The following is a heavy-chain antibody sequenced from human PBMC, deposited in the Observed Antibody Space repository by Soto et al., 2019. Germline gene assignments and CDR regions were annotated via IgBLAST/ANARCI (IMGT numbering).Heavy chain of an antibody. Sequence: QEQLVQSGAEVKKSGSSVKVSCKDTGGLFSSYAVSWVRQAPGQGLEWMGGIIPVFDTVYYAQKFQGRVTITPYESTNTAYMELSSLRSEDTAMYYCARGGSGYVWFEFWGQGTLVTVSS. J-gene: IGHJ4*02. V-gene: IGHV1-69*01. D-gene: IGHD3-22*01. CDR3: ARGGSGYVWFEF. CDR1: GGLFSSYA. CDR2: IIPVFDTV.